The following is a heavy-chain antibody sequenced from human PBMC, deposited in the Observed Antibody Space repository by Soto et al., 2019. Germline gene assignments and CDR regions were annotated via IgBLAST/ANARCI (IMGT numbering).Heavy chain of an antibody. CDR1: GGTFNSYA. CDR2: IIPIFGTP. D-gene: IGHD5-12*01. CDR3: ASRSENGYHYDFDY. J-gene: IGHJ4*02. Sequence: QVLLVQSGAEVKKPGSSVKVSCKASGGTFNSYAFSWVRQAPGQGLEWMGGIIPIFGTPNYAQKFQGRVTIXAXEXXSTAYMELSGLRSEDTAVYYCASRSENGYHYDFDYWGQGTLVTVSS. V-gene: IGHV1-69*12.